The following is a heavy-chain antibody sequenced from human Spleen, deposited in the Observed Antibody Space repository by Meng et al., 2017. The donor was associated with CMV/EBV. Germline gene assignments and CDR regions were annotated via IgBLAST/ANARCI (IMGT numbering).Heavy chain of an antibody. J-gene: IGHJ4*02. CDR2: INPSGGST. V-gene: IGHV1-46*01. CDR3: ARGGRLVVVAASSGNFDY. Sequence: TNTSYYMHWVRQAPGQGLEWMGIINPSGGSTSYAQKFQGRVTMTRDTSTSTVYMELSSLRSEDTAVYYCARGGRLVVVAASSGNFDYWGQGTLVTVSS. CDR1: TNTSYY. D-gene: IGHD2-15*01.